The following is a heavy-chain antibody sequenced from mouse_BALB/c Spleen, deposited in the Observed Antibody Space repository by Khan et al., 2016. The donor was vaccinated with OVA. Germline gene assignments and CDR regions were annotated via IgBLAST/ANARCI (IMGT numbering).Heavy chain of an antibody. D-gene: IGHD1-1*01. CDR1: GFTFSTYG. CDR3: ARLAYYYDSEGFAY. J-gene: IGHJ3*01. V-gene: IGHV5-6*01. CDR2: ISSGGSYT. Sequence: EVQLQESGGDLVKPEGSLKLSCAASGFTFSTYGMSWVRQTLDKRLEWVATISSGGSYTYYPDSVQGRFTISRDNAKNTLYLQMRSLKSEDTAMFYCARLAYYYDSEGFAYWGQGTLVTVSA.